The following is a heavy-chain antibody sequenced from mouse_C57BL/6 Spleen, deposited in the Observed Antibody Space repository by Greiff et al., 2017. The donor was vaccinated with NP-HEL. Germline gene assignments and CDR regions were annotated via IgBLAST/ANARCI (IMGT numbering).Heavy chain of an antibody. D-gene: IGHD4-1*01. V-gene: IGHV5-12*01. CDR2: ISNGGGST. CDR3: ARGNWDVWDDWYFDV. CDR1: GFTFSDYY. Sequence: EVHLVESGGGLVQPGGSLKLSCAASGFTFSDYYMYWVRQTPEKRLEWVAYISNGGGSTYYPDTVKGRFTISRDNAKNTLYLQMSRLKSEDTAMYYCARGNWDVWDDWYFDVWGTGTTVTVSS. J-gene: IGHJ1*03.